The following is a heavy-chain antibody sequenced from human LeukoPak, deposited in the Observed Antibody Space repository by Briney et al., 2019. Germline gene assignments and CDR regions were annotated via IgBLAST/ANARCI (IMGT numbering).Heavy chain of an antibody. D-gene: IGHD4-23*01. V-gene: IGHV3-53*04. J-gene: IGHJ6*02. CDR3: ARDYGGKSTYGMDV. CDR1: GFTVSSNY. Sequence: GGSLRLSCAASGFTVSSNYMSWVRQAPGKGLEWVSVIYSGGSTYYADSVKGRLTISRHNSKNTLYLQMNSLRAEDTAVYYCARDYGGKSTYGMDVWGQGTTVTVSS. CDR2: IYSGGST.